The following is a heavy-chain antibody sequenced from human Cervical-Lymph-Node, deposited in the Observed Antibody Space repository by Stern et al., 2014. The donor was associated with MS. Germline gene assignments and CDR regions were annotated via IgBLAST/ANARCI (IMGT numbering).Heavy chain of an antibody. CDR3: ASGGPNYDSSGYYYFDF. J-gene: IGHJ4*02. Sequence: QLQLQESGPGLVKPSQTLSLTCTVSGVSISSGGYYWSWIRQHPGKGLEWIGDIYNSGSTYYHPSLKSRVTISIDTTKNQFSLKLSSVTAADTAVYHCASGGPNYDSSGYYYFDFWGQGTLVTVSS. CDR2: IYNSGST. V-gene: IGHV4-31*03. CDR1: GVSISSGGYY. D-gene: IGHD3-22*01.